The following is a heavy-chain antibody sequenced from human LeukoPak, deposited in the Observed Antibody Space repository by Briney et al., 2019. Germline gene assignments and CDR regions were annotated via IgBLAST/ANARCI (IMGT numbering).Heavy chain of an antibody. Sequence: EXLSLTCTVSGYSISSGYYWGGIRQPPGKGLEWIGSIYHSGSTYYNPSLKRRVTISVDTSKNQFSLKLSSVTAADTAVYYCARWLERDAFDIWGQGTTVTVSS. D-gene: IGHD1-1*01. V-gene: IGHV4-38-2*02. CDR3: ARWLERDAFDI. CDR2: IYHSGST. J-gene: IGHJ3*02. CDR1: GYSISSGYY.